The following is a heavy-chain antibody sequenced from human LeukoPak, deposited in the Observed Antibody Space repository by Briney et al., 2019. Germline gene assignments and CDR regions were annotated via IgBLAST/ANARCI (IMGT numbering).Heavy chain of an antibody. CDR3: ARVPQWLVLSFDFDY. CDR2: ISAYNSNT. CDR1: GYTFTSYG. D-gene: IGHD6-19*01. V-gene: IGHV1-18*01. J-gene: IGHJ4*02. Sequence: GASVKVSCKASGYTFTSYGINWVRQAPGQGLEWMGWISAYNSNTHYAQKLQGRVTMTTDTSTSTAYMEVRSLRSDDTAVYYCARVPQWLVLSFDFDYWGQGTLVTVSS.